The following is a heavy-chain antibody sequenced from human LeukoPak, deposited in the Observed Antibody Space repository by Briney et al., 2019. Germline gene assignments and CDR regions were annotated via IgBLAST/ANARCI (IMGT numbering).Heavy chain of an antibody. CDR2: ISYDGSNK. J-gene: IGHJ4*02. CDR1: GFTFSSYA. D-gene: IGHD3-9*01. Sequence: GRSLRLSCAASGFTFSSYAMRWVRQAPGKGLEWVAVISYDGSNKYYADSVKGRFTISRDNSKNTLYLQMNSLRAEDTAVYYCAREPVTDDILTGPYFDYWGQGTLVTVSS. V-gene: IGHV3-30*04. CDR3: AREPVTDDILTGPYFDY.